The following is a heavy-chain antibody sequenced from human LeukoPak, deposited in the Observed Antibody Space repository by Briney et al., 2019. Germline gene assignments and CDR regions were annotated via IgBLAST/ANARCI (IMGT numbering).Heavy chain of an antibody. Sequence: ASVKVSCKASGYTFTGYYMHWVRQAPGQGLEWMGWINPNSGGTNYAQKFQGRVTMTRDTSISTAYMELSRLRSDDTAVYYCARGFYSSSWRFDPWGQGTLVTVSS. CDR2: INPNSGGT. V-gene: IGHV1-2*02. CDR1: GYTFTGYY. D-gene: IGHD6-13*01. J-gene: IGHJ5*02. CDR3: ARGFYSSSWRFDP.